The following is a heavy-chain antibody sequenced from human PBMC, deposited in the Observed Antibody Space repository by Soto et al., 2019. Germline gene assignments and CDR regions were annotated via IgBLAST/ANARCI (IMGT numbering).Heavy chain of an antibody. Sequence: GGSLRLSCAASGFTFSSYGMHWVRQAPGKGLEWVAVISYDGSNKYYADSVKGRFTISRDNSKNTLYLQMNSLRAEDTAVYYCAKDERFDFWSGYFPLELAPWGQGTLVTVSS. CDR1: GFTFSSYG. CDR2: ISYDGSNK. V-gene: IGHV3-30*18. J-gene: IGHJ5*02. CDR3: AKDERFDFWSGYFPLELAP. D-gene: IGHD3-3*01.